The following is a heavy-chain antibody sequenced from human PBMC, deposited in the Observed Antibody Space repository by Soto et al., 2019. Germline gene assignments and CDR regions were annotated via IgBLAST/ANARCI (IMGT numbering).Heavy chain of an antibody. J-gene: IGHJ4*02. CDR1: GFNLITYS. D-gene: IGHD3-22*01. V-gene: IGHV3-21*01. Sequence: AGGSLRLSCAASGFNLITYSLSWVRQAQGKGLEWVASISSSAVYIDYADSVKGRFTISRDNANNSLYLQMNSLRAEDTATYYCVRDGLDYYDTERLYFDNWGQGTLVTVSS. CDR3: VRDGLDYYDTERLYFDN. CDR2: ISSSAVYI.